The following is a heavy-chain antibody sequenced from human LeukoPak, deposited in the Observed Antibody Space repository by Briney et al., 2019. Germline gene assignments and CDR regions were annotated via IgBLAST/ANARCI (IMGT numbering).Heavy chain of an antibody. CDR2: MNPKSGNT. Sequence: GASVKVSCTASGGTFSSYAISWVRQATGQGLEWMGWMNPKSGNTGYALKFQGRVTMTRNTSISTAYMELSSLRSEDTAVYYCARDSSSWSYYYYGMDVWGQGTTVTVSS. D-gene: IGHD6-13*01. J-gene: IGHJ6*02. CDR3: ARDSSSWSYYYYGMDV. V-gene: IGHV1-8*02. CDR1: GGTFSSYA.